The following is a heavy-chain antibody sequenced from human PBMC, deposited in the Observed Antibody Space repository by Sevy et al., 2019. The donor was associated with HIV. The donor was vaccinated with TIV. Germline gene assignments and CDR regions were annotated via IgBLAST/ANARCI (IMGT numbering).Heavy chain of an antibody. V-gene: IGHV3-9*01. CDR2: ISWNSRNI. Sequence: GGSLRLSCAASRFPFNDHAMHWVRLVPGKGLEWVSGISWNSRNIGYADSVKGRFTISRDNTRHSVYLEMHSLRPEDTALYYCAKDINRGCDGVNCYSYYYYFYGLDVWGQGTTVTVSS. CDR1: RFPFNDHA. D-gene: IGHD2-21*01. CDR3: AKDINRGCDGVNCYSYYYYFYGLDV. J-gene: IGHJ6*02.